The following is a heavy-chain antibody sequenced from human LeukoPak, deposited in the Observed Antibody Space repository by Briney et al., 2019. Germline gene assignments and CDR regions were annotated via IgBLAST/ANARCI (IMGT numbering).Heavy chain of an antibody. CDR2: INHSGST. CDR3: ARGGGTGAMVPKLDY. V-gene: IGHV4-34*01. Sequence: SETLSLTCTVSGGSISSYYWSWIRQPPGKGLEWIGEINHSGSTNYNPSLKSRVTISVDTSKNQFSLKLSSVTAADTAVYYCARGGGTGAMVPKLDYWGQGTLVTVSS. D-gene: IGHD5-18*01. CDR1: GGSISSYY. J-gene: IGHJ4*02.